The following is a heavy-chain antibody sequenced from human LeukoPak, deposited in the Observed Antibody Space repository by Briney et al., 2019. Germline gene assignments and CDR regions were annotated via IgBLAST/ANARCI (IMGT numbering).Heavy chain of an antibody. D-gene: IGHD1-26*01. J-gene: IGHJ5*02. CDR3: ARSVYVGAPAGWFDP. Sequence: SETLSLTCTVSGGSISSGSYYWSWIRQPPGKGLEWIGYIYYSGSTNYNPSLKSRVTISVDTSKNQFSLKLSSVTAADTAVYYCARSVYVGAPAGWFDPWGQGTLVTVSS. CDR1: GGSISSGSYY. V-gene: IGHV4-61*01. CDR2: IYYSGST.